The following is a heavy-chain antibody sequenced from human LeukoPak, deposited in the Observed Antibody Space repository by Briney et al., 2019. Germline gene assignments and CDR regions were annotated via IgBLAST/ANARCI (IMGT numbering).Heavy chain of an antibody. CDR1: GVSISSSNW. Sequence: SGTLSLTCAVSGVSISSSNWWSWVRQPPGKGLEWIGVIYHSGSTNYNPSLKSRVTISVDKSKNQFSLKLSSVTAADTAVYYCARKLSQTYYDFWKGRYFDYWGQGTLVTVSS. CDR3: ARKLSQTYYDFWKGRYFDY. J-gene: IGHJ4*02. CDR2: IYHSGST. V-gene: IGHV4-4*02. D-gene: IGHD3-3*01.